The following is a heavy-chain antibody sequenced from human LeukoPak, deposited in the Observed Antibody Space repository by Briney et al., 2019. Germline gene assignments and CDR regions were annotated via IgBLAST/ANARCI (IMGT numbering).Heavy chain of an antibody. Sequence: ASVKVSCKASGFTFTSYDINWVRQASGQGLEWMGWMNPNNGNTGYAQKFQGRVTMTTDTSTSTAYMELRSLRSDDTAVYYCARDPGGSYSYYYYYYGMDVWGQGTTVTVSS. CDR2: MNPNNGNT. J-gene: IGHJ6*02. CDR3: ARDPGGSYSYYYYYYGMDV. CDR1: GFTFTSYD. V-gene: IGHV1-8*01. D-gene: IGHD1-26*01.